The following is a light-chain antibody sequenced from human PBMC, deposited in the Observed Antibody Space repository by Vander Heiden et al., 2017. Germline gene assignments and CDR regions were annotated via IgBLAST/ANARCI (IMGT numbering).Light chain of an antibody. Sequence: DIVMTQSPLSLPVTPGEPASISCRSSQSLLHSNGYNYLDWYLQKPGQSPQLLIYLGSNRASGVADRFSGSGSGTDFTLKISRVEAEDVGVYYCMQALQTLSGVYTFGQGTKLEIK. J-gene: IGKJ2*01. V-gene: IGKV2-28*01. CDR2: LGS. CDR3: MQALQTLSGVYT. CDR1: QSLLHSNGYNY.